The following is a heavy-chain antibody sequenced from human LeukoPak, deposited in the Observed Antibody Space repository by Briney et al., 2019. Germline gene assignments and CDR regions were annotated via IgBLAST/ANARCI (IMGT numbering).Heavy chain of an antibody. Sequence: SETLSLTCTVSGGSISSYYWSWIRQPPGKGLEWIGYIYYSGSTNYNPSLKSRVTISVDTSKNQFSLKLSSVTAADTAVYYCAFRIAAAGDDAFDIWGQGTMVTVSS. CDR1: GGSISSYY. V-gene: IGHV4-59*08. CDR3: AFRIAAAGDDAFDI. CDR2: IYYSGST. J-gene: IGHJ3*02. D-gene: IGHD6-13*01.